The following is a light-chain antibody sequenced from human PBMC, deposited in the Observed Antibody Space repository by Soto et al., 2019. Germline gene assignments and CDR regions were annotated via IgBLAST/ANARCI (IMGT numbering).Light chain of an antibody. Sequence: DVRMTQSPSSLSASVGDTITITCRASQTITTYLNWFQQKPGESPRLLIYGASTLHDGVPPRFSGSGSCTHFTLTIRGLQPEDFATSHCQQTYSDISFGGGTRV. V-gene: IGKV1-39*01. CDR3: QQTYSDIS. CDR2: GAS. CDR1: QTITTY. J-gene: IGKJ4*01.